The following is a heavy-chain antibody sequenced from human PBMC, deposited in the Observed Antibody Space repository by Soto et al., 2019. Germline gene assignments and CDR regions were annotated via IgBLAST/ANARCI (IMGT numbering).Heavy chain of an antibody. CDR3: ARQVGGWAPWYFDY. D-gene: IGHD6-19*01. CDR1: GGSISSSNYY. Sequence: SETLSLTCTVSGGSISSSNYYWGWTRQPPGKGLEWIGSIYYSGSTYYNPSLKSRVTISVDTSKNQFSLKLSSVTAADTAVYYCARQVGGWAPWYFDYWGQGTLVTVSS. J-gene: IGHJ4*02. CDR2: IYYSGST. V-gene: IGHV4-39*01.